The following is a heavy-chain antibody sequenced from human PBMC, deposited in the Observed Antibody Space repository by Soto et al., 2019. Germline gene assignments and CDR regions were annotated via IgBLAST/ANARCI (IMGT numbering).Heavy chain of an antibody. CDR1: GFTFSSYE. Sequence: GGSLRLSCAASGFTFSSYEMNWVRQAPGKGLEWVSYISSSGSTIYYADSEKGRFTSSRDNAKNSLYLQMNSLRAEDTAVYYCANLGGYCTNGVCFDFGYWGQGTLVTVSS. J-gene: IGHJ4*02. CDR2: ISSSGSTI. CDR3: ANLGGYCTNGVCFDFGY. V-gene: IGHV3-48*03. D-gene: IGHD2-8*01.